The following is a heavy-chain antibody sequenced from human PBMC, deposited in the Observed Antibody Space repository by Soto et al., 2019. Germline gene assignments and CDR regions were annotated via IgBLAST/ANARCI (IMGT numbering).Heavy chain of an antibody. V-gene: IGHV6-1*01. Sequence: QVQLQQSGPGLVKPSQTLSLTCAISGDSVSSNSAGWNWIRQSPSRGLEWLGRTYYRSKWFYEYAVSVKSRITINPDTSKNQFSLQVNSVTPDDTAVYYCVRFGSGRNYWGQGTLVTVSS. CDR2: TYYRSKWFY. CDR3: VRFGSGRNY. J-gene: IGHJ4*02. CDR1: GDSVSSNSAG. D-gene: IGHD6-19*01.